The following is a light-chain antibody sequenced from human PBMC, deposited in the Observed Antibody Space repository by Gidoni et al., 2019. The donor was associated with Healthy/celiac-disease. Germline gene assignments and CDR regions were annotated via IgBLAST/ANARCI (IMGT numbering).Light chain of an antibody. J-gene: IGKJ1*01. Sequence: IQMTQSPSTLSASVGDRVTITCRASQSISSWLAWYQQKPGKAPKLLIYKASSLERGVPSRFSGSGSGTEFTLTISSLQPDDFATYYCQQYNSYPWTFGQGTKVEIK. V-gene: IGKV1-5*03. CDR1: QSISSW. CDR2: KAS. CDR3: QQYNSYPWT.